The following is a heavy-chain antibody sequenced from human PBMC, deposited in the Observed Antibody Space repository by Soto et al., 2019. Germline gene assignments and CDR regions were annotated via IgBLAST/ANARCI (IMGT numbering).Heavy chain of an antibody. V-gene: IGHV4-31*03. J-gene: IGHJ5*02. CDR2: IYYSGST. CDR1: GGSISSGGYY. Sequence: SETLSLTCTVSGGSISSGGYYWSWIRQHPGKGLEWIGYIYYSGSTYYNPSLKSRVTISVDTSKNQFSLKLSSVTAADTAVYYCASLRPVVVPDARGSGWSGWFDPWGQGNLVTVSS. CDR3: ASLRPVVVPDARGSGWSGWFDP. D-gene: IGHD2-2*01.